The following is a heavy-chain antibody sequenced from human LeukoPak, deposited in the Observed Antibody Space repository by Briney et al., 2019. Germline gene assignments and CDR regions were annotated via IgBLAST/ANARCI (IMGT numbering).Heavy chain of an antibody. CDR2: ISGSGGST. Sequence: GGSLGLSSAASGFTFSSYAMSWVRQAPGKGLEWVSAISGSGGSTYYADSVKGRFTISRDNSKNTLYLQMNSLRAEDTAVYYCAKDRFLGTLGYCSGGSCYPFDYWGQGTLVTVSS. CDR3: AKDRFLGTLGYCSGGSCYPFDY. V-gene: IGHV3-23*01. D-gene: IGHD2-15*01. J-gene: IGHJ4*02. CDR1: GFTFSSYA.